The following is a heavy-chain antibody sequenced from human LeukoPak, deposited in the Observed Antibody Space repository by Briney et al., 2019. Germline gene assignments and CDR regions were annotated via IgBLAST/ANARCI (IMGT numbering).Heavy chain of an antibody. V-gene: IGHV1-8*01. CDR2: MNPNSGNT. J-gene: IGHJ4*02. D-gene: IGHD4-17*01. Sequence: ASVKVSCKASGYTFTSYDINWVRQATGQGLEWMGWMNPNSGNTGYAQKFQGRVTMTRNTSISTAYMELGSLRSEDTAVYYCAREGEAPPQDYGDYYERGQGTLVTVSS. CDR3: AREGEAPPQDYGDYYE. CDR1: GYTFTSYD.